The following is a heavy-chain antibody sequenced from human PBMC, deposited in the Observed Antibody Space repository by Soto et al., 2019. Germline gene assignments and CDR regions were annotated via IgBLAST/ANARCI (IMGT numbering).Heavy chain of an antibody. CDR3: ARDSGYSYGPFDY. CDR2: ISSSSSTI. J-gene: IGHJ4*02. CDR1: GFTFSSYS. Sequence: GGSLRLSCAASGFTFSSYSMNWVRQAPGKGLEWDSYISSSSSTIYYADSVKGRFTISRDNAKNSLYLQMNSLRAEDTSVYYCARDSGYSYGPFDYWGQGTRVTVSS. V-gene: IGHV3-48*01. D-gene: IGHD5-18*01.